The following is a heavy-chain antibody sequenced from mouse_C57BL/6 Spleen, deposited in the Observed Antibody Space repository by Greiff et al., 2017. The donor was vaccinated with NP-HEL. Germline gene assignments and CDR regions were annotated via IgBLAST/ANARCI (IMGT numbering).Heavy chain of an antibody. CDR2: INPNNGGT. D-gene: IGHD1-1*01. CDR1: GYTFTDYN. J-gene: IGHJ2*01. V-gene: IGHV1-18*01. Sequence: VQLQQSGPELVKPGASVKIPCKASGYTFTDYNMDWVKQSHGKSLEWIGDINPNNGGTIYNQKFKGTATLTVDKSSSTAYMELRSLTSEDTAVYYCARMDYYGSSQCDYWGQGTTLTVSS. CDR3: ARMDYYGSSQCDY.